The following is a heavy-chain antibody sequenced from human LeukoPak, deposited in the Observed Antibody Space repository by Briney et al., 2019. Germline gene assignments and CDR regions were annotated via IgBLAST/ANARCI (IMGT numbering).Heavy chain of an antibody. CDR1: GGTFSSYA. D-gene: IGHD2-2*02. Sequence: SVKVSCKASGGTFSSYAISWVRQAPGQGLEWMGGIIPIFGTANYAQKFQGRVTITADESTSTAYMELSSLRSEDTAVYYCASIGYCSSTSCYKGRDWGQGTLVTVSS. J-gene: IGHJ4*02. V-gene: IGHV1-69*13. CDR2: IIPIFGTA. CDR3: ASIGYCSSTSCYKGRD.